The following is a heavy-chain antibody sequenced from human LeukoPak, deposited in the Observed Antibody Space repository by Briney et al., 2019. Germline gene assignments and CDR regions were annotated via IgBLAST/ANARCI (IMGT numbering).Heavy chain of an antibody. Sequence: PGGSLRLSCAASAFTFSTYGMHWVRQAPGKGLEWVAFIRYDGINKYYADSVKGRFTISRDNAKNSLYLQMNSLRAEDTALYYCARGTRSIAAADYWGQGTLVTVSS. CDR1: AFTFSTYG. J-gene: IGHJ4*02. CDR3: ARGTRSIAAADY. V-gene: IGHV3-30*02. CDR2: IRYDGINK. D-gene: IGHD6-13*01.